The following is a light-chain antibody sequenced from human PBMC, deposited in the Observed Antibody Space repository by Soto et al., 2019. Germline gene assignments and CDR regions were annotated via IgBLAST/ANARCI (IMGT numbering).Light chain of an antibody. V-gene: IGKV3-15*01. J-gene: IGKJ2*01. CDR3: QQYNNWPPGPMYT. CDR1: QSVSSN. CDR2: GAS. Sequence: EILMTQSQATLSVSPGERAPLSCRASQSVSSNLAWYQQKPGQAPRLLIYGASTRATGIPARFSGSGSGTEFTLTISSLQSEDFAVYYCQQYNNWPPGPMYTFGQGTKLEIK.